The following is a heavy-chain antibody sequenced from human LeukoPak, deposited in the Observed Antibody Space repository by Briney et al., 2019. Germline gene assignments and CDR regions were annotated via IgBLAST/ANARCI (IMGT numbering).Heavy chain of an antibody. CDR1: GGSISSYY. D-gene: IGHD5-18*01. Sequence: SETLSLTCTVSGGSISSYYWSWIRQPSGKGLEWIGYINYSGSTNYNPSLKSRVTISVDTSKHQFSLKLSSVTASDTAVYYCASGKSGFSYGYEVHYYYGMDVWGQGTTVTISS. CDR3: ASGKSGFSYGYEVHYYYGMDV. V-gene: IGHV4-59*08. CDR2: INYSGST. J-gene: IGHJ6*02.